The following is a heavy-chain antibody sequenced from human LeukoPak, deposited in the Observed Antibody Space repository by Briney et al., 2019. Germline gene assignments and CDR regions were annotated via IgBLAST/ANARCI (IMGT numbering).Heavy chain of an antibody. J-gene: IGHJ4*02. CDR1: GFTIKSYG. Sequence: GGSLRLSCVASGFTIKSYGMHWVRQAPGKGLEWVAIIWYDGSNKYYADFVKGRFTTSRDNSKNTLYLQMNSLRADDTAVYYCARVSGYSGTGYVDYWGQGTLVTVSS. CDR3: ARVSGYSGTGYVDY. V-gene: IGHV3-33*01. CDR2: IWYDGSNK. D-gene: IGHD6-13*01.